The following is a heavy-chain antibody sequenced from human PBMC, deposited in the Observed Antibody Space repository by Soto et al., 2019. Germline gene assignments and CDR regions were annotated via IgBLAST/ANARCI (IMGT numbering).Heavy chain of an antibody. V-gene: IGHV1-18*01. CDR2: ISAKNGDT. Sequence: QVHLVQSGAELKKPGASVRVSCKASGYSFTRNGISWVRQAPGQGLEWMGWISAKNGDTNYAQKFQGRVIMTTDTSTTTAYMELRSLRSADTAVYYFGRDRDSDTWPSRDVWGQVTTVTVSS. CDR1: GYSFTRNG. J-gene: IGHJ6*02. D-gene: IGHD1-26*01. CDR3: GRDRDSDTWPSRDV.